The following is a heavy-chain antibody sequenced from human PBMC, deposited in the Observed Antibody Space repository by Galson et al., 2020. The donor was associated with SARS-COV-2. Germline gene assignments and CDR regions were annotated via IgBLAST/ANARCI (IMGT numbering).Heavy chain of an antibody. J-gene: IGHJ6*02. V-gene: IGHV3-7*01. CDR1: GFTFSTYW. D-gene: IGHD3-3*01. CDR2: IKQDGSEK. CDR3: AREGAYDFWSGYSYYNYVMDV. Sequence: GESLKISCAASGFTFSTYWMSWVRQAPGKGLEWVANIKQDGSEKYYVDSVKGRFTISRDNAKNSLDLQMNSLRVEDTAVYYCAREGAYDFWSGYSYYNYVMDVWGQGTTVTVSS.